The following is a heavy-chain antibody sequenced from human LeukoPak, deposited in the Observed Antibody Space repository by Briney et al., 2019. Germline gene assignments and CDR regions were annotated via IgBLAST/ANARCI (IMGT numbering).Heavy chain of an antibody. V-gene: IGHV4-4*02. CDR2: IYHSGST. CDR1: GGSISSSNW. Sequence: SVTLSLTCAVSGGSISSSNWWSWVRQPPGKGLEWIGEIYHSGSTNYNPSLKSRVTISVDKSKNQFSLKLSSVTAADTAVYYCARGGVYGSGERFDYWGQGTLVTVSS. CDR3: ARGGVYGSGERFDY. J-gene: IGHJ4*02. D-gene: IGHD3-10*01.